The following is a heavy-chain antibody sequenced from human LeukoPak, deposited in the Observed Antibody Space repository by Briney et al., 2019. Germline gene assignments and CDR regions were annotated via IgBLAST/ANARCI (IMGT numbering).Heavy chain of an antibody. CDR2: MHYGGSP. J-gene: IGHJ5*02. Sequence: SHTLSPTCTLSAGSISSFYWSWIRQPPGDGLEWIGYMHYGGSPNYNPSLKSRVITSLDTSKKQFSLKLNSVTTADTAVYYCVTGRYSYGWYDHWGQGILVIVSS. CDR3: VTGRYSYGWYDH. D-gene: IGHD1-26*01. V-gene: IGHV4-59*07. CDR1: AGSISSFY.